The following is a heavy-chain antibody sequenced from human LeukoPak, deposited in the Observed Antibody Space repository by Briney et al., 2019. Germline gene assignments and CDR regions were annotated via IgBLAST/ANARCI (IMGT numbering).Heavy chain of an antibody. CDR3: AKSFSETERATITAY. Sequence: SETLSLTCAVSGGSISSNFWSWIRQPPGKGLEYIGYIYNSGTTNYNPSLKSRVTISVDTSKNQLSLKLSSVTAADTAVYYCAKSFSETERATITAYWDQGTLVTVSS. CDR1: GGSISSNF. J-gene: IGHJ4*02. D-gene: IGHD5-24*01. CDR2: IYNSGTT. V-gene: IGHV4-59*01.